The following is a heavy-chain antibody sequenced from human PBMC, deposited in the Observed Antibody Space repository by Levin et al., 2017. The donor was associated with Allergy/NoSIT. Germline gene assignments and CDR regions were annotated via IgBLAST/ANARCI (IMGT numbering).Heavy chain of an antibody. D-gene: IGHD6-13*01. CDR1: GYSFTSYW. V-gene: IGHV5-10-1*01. CDR2: IDPSDSYT. Sequence: GESLKISCKGSGYSFTSYWISWVRQMPGKGLEWMGRIDPSDSYTNYSPSFQGHVTISADKSISTAYLQWSSLKASDTAMYYCARHPAAGNPEIYYYYYMDVWGKGTTVTVSS. J-gene: IGHJ6*03. CDR3: ARHPAAGNPEIYYYYYMDV.